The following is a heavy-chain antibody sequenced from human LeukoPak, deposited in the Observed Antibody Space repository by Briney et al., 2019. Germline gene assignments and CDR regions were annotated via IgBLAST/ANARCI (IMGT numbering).Heavy chain of an antibody. CDR3: ARGVAARPTWFDP. CDR2: IGSSSSYI. V-gene: IGHV3-21*01. CDR1: GFTFSSYS. J-gene: IGHJ5*02. D-gene: IGHD6-6*01. Sequence: GSLRLPCAASGFTFSSYSMNWVRQAPGKGLEWVSSIGSSSSYIYYADSVKGRFTISRDNAKNSLYLQMNSLRAEDTAVYYCARGVAARPTWFDPWGQGTLVTVSS.